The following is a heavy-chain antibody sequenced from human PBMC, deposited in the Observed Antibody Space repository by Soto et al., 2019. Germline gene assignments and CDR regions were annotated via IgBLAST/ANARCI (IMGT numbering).Heavy chain of an antibody. CDR2: ISSSGDRT. J-gene: IGHJ4*02. V-gene: IGHV3-23*01. CDR1: AFSFSSHA. CDR3: ARLPSPNYFDSRGFDY. D-gene: IGHD3-22*01. Sequence: GGSLRLSCAVSAFSFSSHAMNWVRQAPGKGLEWVSAISSSGDRTYYADSVKGRFTISRDNSNNTLYLQMNSLRAEDTAVYYCARLPSPNYFDSRGFDYWGQGTLVTVSS.